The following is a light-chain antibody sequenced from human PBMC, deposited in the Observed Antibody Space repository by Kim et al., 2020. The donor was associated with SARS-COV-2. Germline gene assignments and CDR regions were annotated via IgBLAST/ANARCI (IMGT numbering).Light chain of an antibody. J-gene: IGLJ3*02. CDR3: CSYAGGPWV. CDR1: NSDVGPYNI. CDR2: EVT. V-gene: IGLV2-23*02. Sequence: QSALNQPASVSGSPGQSITISCTGTNSDVGPYNIVSWYQQHPGKASKLIIYEVTNRPSGVSNRFSGSKSGSTASLTISGCQADDEADYYCCSYAGGPWVFGGGTQLTVL.